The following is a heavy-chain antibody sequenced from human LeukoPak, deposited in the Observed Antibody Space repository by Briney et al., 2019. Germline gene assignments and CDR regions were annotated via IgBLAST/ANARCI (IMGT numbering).Heavy chain of an antibody. V-gene: IGHV3-64D*06. CDR3: VRALRSLVEAGDDAFDI. CDR2: ISSNGGVT. CDR1: GFTFSTNA. D-gene: IGHD6-13*01. Sequence: QPGGSLRLSCSASGFTFSTNAMHWVRQAPGKGLEYVSAISSNGGVTYYAGSVKGRFTISRDNSMNTMFLQMSSLRPEDTAMYYCVRALRSLVEAGDDAFDIWGQGTMVTVSS. J-gene: IGHJ3*02.